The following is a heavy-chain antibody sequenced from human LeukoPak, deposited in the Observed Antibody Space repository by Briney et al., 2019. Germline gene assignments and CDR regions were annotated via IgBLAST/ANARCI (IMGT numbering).Heavy chain of an antibody. CDR1: GFTFSSYS. V-gene: IGHV3-21*04. CDR3: AGELSDAFDI. Sequence: GGSLRLSCAASGFTFSSYSMNWVRQAPGKGLEWVSSISSSSSYIYYADSVKGRFTISRDNSKNTLYLQMNSLRAEDTAVYYCAGELSDAFDIWGQGTMVTVSS. CDR2: ISSSSSYI. J-gene: IGHJ3*02.